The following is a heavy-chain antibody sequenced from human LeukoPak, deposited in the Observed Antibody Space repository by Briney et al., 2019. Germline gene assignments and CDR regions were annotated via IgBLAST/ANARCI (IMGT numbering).Heavy chain of an antibody. CDR1: GASVSTTAYF. V-gene: IGHV4-61*02. D-gene: IGHD5-24*01. J-gene: IGHJ3*01. CDR2: IYASGNT. Sequence: SQTLSLTCSVSGASVSTTAYFWNWIRQPAGEGLEWIGRIYASGNTHYNPSLKSRVTMSLNTSKNQFSLTMNSVTAADSAVYFCASYREAYDLYPHGLDVWGRGTVVTVSS. CDR3: ASYREAYDLYPHGLDV.